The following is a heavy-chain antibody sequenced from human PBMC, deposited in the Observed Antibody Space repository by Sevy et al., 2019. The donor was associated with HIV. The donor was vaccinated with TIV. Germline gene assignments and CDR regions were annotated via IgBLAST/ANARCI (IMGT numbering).Heavy chain of an antibody. V-gene: IGHV3-30*18. CDR1: GFTFSSYG. CDR2: ISYDGSNK. CDR3: AKDSIISRSGWYDDYYYGMDV. D-gene: IGHD6-19*01. Sequence: GGSLRLSCAASGFTFSSYGMHWVRQAPGKGLEWVAVISYDGSNKNYADSVKGRFTISRDNSKNTLYLQMNSLRAEDTAVYYCAKDSIISRSGWYDDYYYGMDVWGQGTTVTVSS. J-gene: IGHJ6*02.